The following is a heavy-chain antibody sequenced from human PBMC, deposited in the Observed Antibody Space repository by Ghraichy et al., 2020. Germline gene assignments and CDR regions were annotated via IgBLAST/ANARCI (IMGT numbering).Heavy chain of an antibody. J-gene: IGHJ4*02. CDR1: GFTFSSYS. V-gene: IGHV3-21*01. CDR3: ARDRHDYGDSTNGVPYYFDY. Sequence: GGSLRLSCAASGFTFSSYSMNWVRQAPGKGLEWVSSISSSSSYIYYADSVKGRFTISRDNAKNSLYLQMNSLRAEDTAVYYCARDRHDYGDSTNGVPYYFDYWGQGTLVTVSS. CDR2: ISSSSSYI. D-gene: IGHD4-17*01.